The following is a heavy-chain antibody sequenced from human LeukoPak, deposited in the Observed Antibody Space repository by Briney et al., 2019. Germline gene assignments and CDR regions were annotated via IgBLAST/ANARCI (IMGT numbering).Heavy chain of an antibody. D-gene: IGHD4-23*01. CDR2: IKEDGTET. CDR1: GFMFSSNW. J-gene: IGHJ4*02. Sequence: GGSLRLSCAASGFMFSSNWMSWVRLAPGKGLEWVANIKEDGTETYYVDSVKGRFTISRDNAKNSLYLQMNSLRVEDTAVYYCAKTSGYSQYYFDYWGQGTLVTVSS. CDR3: AKTSGYSQYYFDY. V-gene: IGHV3-7*03.